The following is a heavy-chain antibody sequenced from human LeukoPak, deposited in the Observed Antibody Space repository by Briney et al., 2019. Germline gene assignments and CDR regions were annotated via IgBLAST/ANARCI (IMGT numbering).Heavy chain of an antibody. CDR1: GFTVSSNY. V-gene: IGHV3-48*01. J-gene: IGHJ4*02. CDR3: AKARDDYGDYPKDY. D-gene: IGHD4-17*01. CDR2: ISSSGSTI. Sequence: GGSLRLTCAASGFTVSSNYMNWVRQAPGKGLEWVSYISSSGSTIYYADSVKGRFTISRDNSKNTLYLQMNSLRAEDTAVYYCAKARDDYGDYPKDYWGQGTLVTVSS.